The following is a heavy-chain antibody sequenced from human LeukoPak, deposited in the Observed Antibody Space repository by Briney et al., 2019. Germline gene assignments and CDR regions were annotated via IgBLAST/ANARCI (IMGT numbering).Heavy chain of an antibody. CDR1: GYSFTSYW. J-gene: IGHJ4*02. Sequence: GESLKISCKDSGYSFTSYWIGWVRQMPGKGLEWMGIIYPGDSDTRYSPSFQGQVTISADKSISTAYLQWSSLKASDTAMYYCARHGSGGAKPGAPFDYWGQGTLVTVSS. CDR2: IYPGDSDT. CDR3: ARHGSGGAKPGAPFDY. V-gene: IGHV5-51*01. D-gene: IGHD3-10*01.